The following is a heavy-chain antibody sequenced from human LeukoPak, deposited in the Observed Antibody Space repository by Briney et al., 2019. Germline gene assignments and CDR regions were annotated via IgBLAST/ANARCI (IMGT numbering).Heavy chain of an antibody. CDR1: GLTFSSYS. D-gene: IGHD3-3*01. V-gene: IGHV3-21*04. CDR3: ARGSGWRLPLD. CDR2: ISSSSTYI. Sequence: GGSLRLSCAASGLTFSSYSMNCVRQAAGKGLEWVSSISSSSTYIYYADSVKGRFTISRDNDKNSLYLKMNSLRAEDTAVYYFARGSGWRLPLDWGQGTLVTVSS. J-gene: IGHJ4*02.